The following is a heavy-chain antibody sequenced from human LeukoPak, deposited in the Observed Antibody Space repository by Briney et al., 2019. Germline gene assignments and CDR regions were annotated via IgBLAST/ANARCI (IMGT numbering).Heavy chain of an antibody. CDR3: TARRLRWYDY. CDR1: GFTFSSYA. Sequence: GGSLRLSCAASGFTFSSYAMSWVRQAPGKGLEWVGRIKSKTDGGTTDYAAPVKGRFTISGDDSKNTLYLQMNSLKTEDTAVYYCTARRLRWYDYWGQGTLVTVSS. J-gene: IGHJ4*02. V-gene: IGHV3-15*01. D-gene: IGHD4-23*01. CDR2: IKSKTDGGTT.